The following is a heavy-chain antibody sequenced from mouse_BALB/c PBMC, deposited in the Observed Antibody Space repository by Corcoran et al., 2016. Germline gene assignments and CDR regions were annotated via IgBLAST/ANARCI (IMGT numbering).Heavy chain of an antibody. Sequence: EVQLQQSGAELVKPGASVKLSCTASGFNIKDTYMPGVKQRPEQGLEWIGRIDPANGNTKYDPKFQGKATITADTSSNTAYLQLSSLTSEDTAVYYCARPPDHYDYDGGYAMDYWGQGTSVTVSS. CDR3: ARPPDHYDYDGGYAMDY. V-gene: IGHV14-3*02. D-gene: IGHD2-4*01. CDR1: GFNIKDTY. J-gene: IGHJ4*01. CDR2: IDPANGNT.